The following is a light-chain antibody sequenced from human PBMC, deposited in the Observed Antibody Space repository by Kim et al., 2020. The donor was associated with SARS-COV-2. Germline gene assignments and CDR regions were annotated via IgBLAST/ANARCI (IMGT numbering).Light chain of an antibody. CDR1: SSDVAGYNY. J-gene: IGLJ1*01. CDR2: EGS. Sequence: PISCTGTSSDVAGYNYVSWYQQHPGKAPKLMIYEGSKRPSGVSNRFSGSKSGNTASLTISGLQAEDEADYYCCSYAGSSTFAYVFGTGTKVTVL. V-gene: IGLV2-23*03. CDR3: CSYAGSSTFAYV.